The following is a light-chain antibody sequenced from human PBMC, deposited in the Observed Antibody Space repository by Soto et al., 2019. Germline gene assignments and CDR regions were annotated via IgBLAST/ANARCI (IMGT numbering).Light chain of an antibody. J-gene: IGKJ1*01. CDR2: WAS. Sequence: DIVMTQSPDSLAESLGERATINCKSSQSVLHSPNNKNYLAWYQHKPGQSPKMLIYWASFRESGVPDRFSGSGSGTDFTLTISSLQSEDVAVYYCQQYYTNSWSFGQGTKVDIK. CDR1: QSVLHSPNNKNY. V-gene: IGKV4-1*01. CDR3: QQYYTNSWS.